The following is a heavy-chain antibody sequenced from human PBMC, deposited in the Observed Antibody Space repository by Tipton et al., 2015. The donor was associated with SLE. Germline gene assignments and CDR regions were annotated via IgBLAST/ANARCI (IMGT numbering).Heavy chain of an antibody. CDR2: IYYSGST. J-gene: IGHJ4*02. CDR1: GGSISSSSYY. D-gene: IGHD6-6*01. V-gene: IGHV4-39*06. Sequence: TLSLTCTVSGGSISSSSYYWGWIRQPPGKGLEWIGSIYYSGSTYYNPSLKSRVTISVDKSKNQFALKLSSVTAADTAVYYCALSSSSPFLFDYWGQGTLVTVSS. CDR3: ALSSSSPFLFDY.